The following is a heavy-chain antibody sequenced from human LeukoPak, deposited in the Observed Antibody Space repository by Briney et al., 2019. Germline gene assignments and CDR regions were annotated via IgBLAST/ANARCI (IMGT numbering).Heavy chain of an antibody. J-gene: IGHJ1*01. Sequence: SGGSLRLSCAASGFTFSNAWMSWVRQAPGKGLEWVGRIKSKTDGGTTDYAAPVKGRFTISRDDSKNTLYLQMNSLKTEDTAVYYCTTDLAYCSGGSCYALECFQHWGQGTLVTVSS. CDR1: GFTFSNAW. V-gene: IGHV3-15*01. CDR3: TTDLAYCSGGSCYALECFQH. D-gene: IGHD2-15*01. CDR2: IKSKTDGGTT.